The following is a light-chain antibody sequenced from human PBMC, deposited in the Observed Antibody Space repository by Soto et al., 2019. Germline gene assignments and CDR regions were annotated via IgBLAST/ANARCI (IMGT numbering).Light chain of an antibody. CDR1: HSLVFSDGSTF. V-gene: IGKV2-30*01. Sequence: DVVMTQSPLSLPVTLGQPASISCKSSHSLVFSDGSTFLHWFQQRPGQSPRRLVYRVSTRDSGVPDRFSGSGSGTDFTLRISSVEAEDVGIYYCMQGTHWPYTFGQGTKLEIK. J-gene: IGKJ2*01. CDR2: RVS. CDR3: MQGTHWPYT.